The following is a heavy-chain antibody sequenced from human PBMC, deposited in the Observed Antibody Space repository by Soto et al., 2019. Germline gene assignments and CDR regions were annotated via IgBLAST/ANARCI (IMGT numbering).Heavy chain of an antibody. CDR1: GYSLPTHT. V-gene: IGHV1-3*01. Sequence: QVQLVQSGAEVKKPGASVRISCKASGYSLPTHTIHWVRQAPGHRLEWMGWINAANGHTKYSQNFQNRVTISSDTSARTVYMKLTGLTSDDTAIYYSARANGNYDWGPNDYWGQGTLVTVSS. CDR2: INAANGHT. D-gene: IGHD1-7*01. J-gene: IGHJ4*02. CDR3: ARANGNYDWGPNDY.